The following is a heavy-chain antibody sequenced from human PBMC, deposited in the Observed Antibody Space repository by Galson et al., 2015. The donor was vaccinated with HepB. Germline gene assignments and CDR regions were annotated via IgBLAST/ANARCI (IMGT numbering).Heavy chain of an antibody. D-gene: IGHD6-19*01. CDR1: GLTFTSYS. V-gene: IGHV3-48*04. CDR2: ISSTSSTI. CDR3: AIVTYYRSVVD. J-gene: IGHJ4*02. Sequence: SLRLSCAASGLTFTSYSMNWVRQAPGKGLEWVSYISSTSSTIYYADSVKGRFTISRDNAKNSLYLQMNSLRAEDTAVYYCAIVTYYRSVVDWGTGTLVSVSS.